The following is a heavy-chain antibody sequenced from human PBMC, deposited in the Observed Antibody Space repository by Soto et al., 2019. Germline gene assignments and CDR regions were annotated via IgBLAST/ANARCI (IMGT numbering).Heavy chain of an antibody. J-gene: IGHJ5*02. CDR2: IYTSGST. CDR1: GGSISSYY. Sequence: SETLSLTCTVSGGSISSYYWSWIRQPAGKGLERIGRIYTSGSTNYNPSIKSRVTKSVDTSKNQISLKLSSVTAADTAVYYCAREVNVVVVAADKLGFDPGGQGTLVTVS. CDR3: AREVNVVVVAADKLGFDP. V-gene: IGHV4-4*07. D-gene: IGHD2-15*01.